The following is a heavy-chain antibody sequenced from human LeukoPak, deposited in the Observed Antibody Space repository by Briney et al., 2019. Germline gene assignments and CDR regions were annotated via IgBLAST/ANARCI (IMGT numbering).Heavy chain of an antibody. CDR2: ISGSGGST. Sequence: PGGSLRLSCAASGFTFSSYAMSWVRQAPGKGLECVSSISGSGGSTNYADSVKGRFTISRDNSKNTLYLQVNRLRAEDTAVYYCAKEGTVTTWVDYYFDYWGQGTLVTVSS. V-gene: IGHV3-23*01. CDR3: AKEGTVTTWVDYYFDY. D-gene: IGHD4-17*01. J-gene: IGHJ4*02. CDR1: GFTFSSYA.